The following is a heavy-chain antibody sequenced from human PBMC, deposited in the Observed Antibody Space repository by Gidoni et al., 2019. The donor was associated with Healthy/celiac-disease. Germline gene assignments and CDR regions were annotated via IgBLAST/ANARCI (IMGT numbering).Heavy chain of an antibody. CDR3: ARDTGRQLVQSLDMTPLDAFDI. D-gene: IGHD6-13*01. V-gene: IGHV4-34*01. Sequence: AVYGRSFSGYYWRWIRQPPGKGLEWIGEINHSGSTNYNQSRKSRVTISVDTSKNQFSLKLSSVTAADTAVYYCARDTGRQLVQSLDMTPLDAFDIWGQGTMVTVSS. CDR1: GRSFSGYY. J-gene: IGHJ3*02. CDR2: INHSGST.